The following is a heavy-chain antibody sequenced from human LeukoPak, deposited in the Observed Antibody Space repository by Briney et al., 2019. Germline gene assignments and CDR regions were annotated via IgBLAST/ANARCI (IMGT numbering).Heavy chain of an antibody. CDR2: ISGYNGKT. CDR1: GYTFTSYG. J-gene: IGHJ3*02. CDR3: ARTLGIHAFDI. Sequence: ASVKVSCKASGYTFTSYGISWVRQAPGQGLEWMGWISGYNGKTIYAQKFQGRVTLTTDTSASTVYMEVSSLRSDDTAVYYCARTLGIHAFDIWGQGTMVTVSS. D-gene: IGHD7-27*01. V-gene: IGHV1-18*01.